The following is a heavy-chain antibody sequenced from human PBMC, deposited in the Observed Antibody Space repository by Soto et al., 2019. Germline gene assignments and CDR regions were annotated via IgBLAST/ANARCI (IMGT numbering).Heavy chain of an antibody. V-gene: IGHV1-8*01. CDR2: MNPNSGYT. CDR3: ARVSMGSSSEDFQH. CDR1: GYIFSNYD. J-gene: IGHJ1*01. Sequence: QVQLVQSGAEVKKPGTSVRISCKTSGYIFSNYDINWERQAAGQGLEWMGWMNPNSGYTGSARKFQGRVTMTRDTSMRTAYMELSSLRSEDTAVYYCARVSMGSSSEDFQHWGQGTLVTVSS. D-gene: IGHD6-6*01.